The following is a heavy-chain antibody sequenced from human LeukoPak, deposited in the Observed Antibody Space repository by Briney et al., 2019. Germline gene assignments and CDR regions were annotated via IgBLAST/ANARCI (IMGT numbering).Heavy chain of an antibody. CDR1: GGTFSSYA. CDR2: IIPIFGTA. D-gene: IGHD1-14*01. J-gene: IGHJ4*02. Sequence: SVTASCMASGGTFSSYAISWVRQAPGQGLEWMGRIIPIFGTANYAQKFQGRVTITADKSTSTAYMELSSLISEDTAVYYCARGPTELDYWGQGTPVTVSS. CDR3: ARGPTELDY. V-gene: IGHV1-69*06.